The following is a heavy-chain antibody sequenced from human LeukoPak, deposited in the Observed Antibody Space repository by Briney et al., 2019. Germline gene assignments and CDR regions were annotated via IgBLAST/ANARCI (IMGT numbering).Heavy chain of an antibody. Sequence: GGSLRLSCAASGFTFSSYSMNWVRQAPVKGLEWVSAISGSGGSTYYADSVKGRFTISRDNSKNTLYLQMNSLRAEDTAVYYCAKDLYYYDSSGYPAFDYWGQGTLVTVSS. CDR3: AKDLYYYDSSGYPAFDY. V-gene: IGHV3-23*01. CDR2: ISGSGGST. CDR1: GFTFSSYS. D-gene: IGHD3-22*01. J-gene: IGHJ4*02.